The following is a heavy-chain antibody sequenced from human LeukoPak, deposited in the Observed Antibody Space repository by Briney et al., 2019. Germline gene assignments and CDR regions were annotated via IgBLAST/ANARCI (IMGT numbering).Heavy chain of an antibody. CDR3: ARVQSFYYYGMDV. CDR2: INHSGST. CDR1: GGSFSGYY. V-gene: IGHV4-34*01. D-gene: IGHD3-10*01. Sequence: PSETLSLTCALYGGSFSGYYWSWIRQPPGKGLEWIGEINHSGSTNYNPSLKSRVTMSVDTSKNQFSLKLSSVTAADTAVYYCARVQSFYYYGMDVWGQGTTVTVSS. J-gene: IGHJ6*02.